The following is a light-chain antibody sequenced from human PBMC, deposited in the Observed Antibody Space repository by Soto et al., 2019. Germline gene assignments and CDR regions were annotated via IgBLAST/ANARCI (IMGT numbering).Light chain of an antibody. CDR3: EQANSFPLA. CDR2: TGS. Sequence: DIQMTQSPSSVSASVGDRVSITCRASQGISNWLAWYQQKPGRAPKLLIYTGSSLQSGVPSRFSGTGSGTDFTLTIRSRQPEDVATYYCEQANSFPLAFGGGTKVEIK. J-gene: IGKJ4*01. CDR1: QGISNW. V-gene: IGKV1-12*01.